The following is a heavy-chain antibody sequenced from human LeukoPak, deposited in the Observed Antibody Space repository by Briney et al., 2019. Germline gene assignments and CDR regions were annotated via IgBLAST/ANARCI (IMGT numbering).Heavy chain of an antibody. D-gene: IGHD6-19*01. Sequence: PGGSLRLSCAASGFIFSSYGMHWVRQAPDKGLEWVAVISYDGTNKYYTDSVKGRFTISRDNSKQTLDLQMNSLRPEDTAVYYCARSGYSSGWYIWYLDLWGRGTLVTVSS. J-gene: IGHJ2*01. CDR1: GFIFSSYG. CDR2: ISYDGTNK. V-gene: IGHV3-30*03. CDR3: ARSGYSSGWYIWYLDL.